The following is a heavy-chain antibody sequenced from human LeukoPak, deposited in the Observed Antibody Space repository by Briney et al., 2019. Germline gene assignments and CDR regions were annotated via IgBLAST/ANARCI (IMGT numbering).Heavy chain of an antibody. J-gene: IGHJ6*02. V-gene: IGHV1-69*13. Sequence: SVKVSCKASGGTFSSYAISWVRQAPGQGLEWMGGIIPIFGTANYAQKFQGRVTITADESTSTAYMELSSLRSEDTAVYYCASCPGPCYYYHGMDVWGQGTTVTVSS. CDR3: ASCPGPCYYYHGMDV. CDR1: GGTFSSYA. CDR2: IIPIFGTA.